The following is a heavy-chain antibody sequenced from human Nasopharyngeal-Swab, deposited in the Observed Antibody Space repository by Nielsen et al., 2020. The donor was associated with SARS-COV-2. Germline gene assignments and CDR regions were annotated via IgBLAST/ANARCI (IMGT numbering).Heavy chain of an antibody. CDR2: IGSDYHNV. CDR3: ASHYYDSSGYYRPRDY. J-gene: IGHJ4*02. Sequence: GESLKISCAASGFSFSIYGMSWVRQAPGKGLEWVSYIGSDYHNVHYADSVKGRFTISRDNSKNTLYLQMNSLRAEDTAVYYCASHYYDSSGYYRPRDYWGQGTLVTVSS. V-gene: IGHV3-48*01. D-gene: IGHD3-22*01. CDR1: GFSFSIYG.